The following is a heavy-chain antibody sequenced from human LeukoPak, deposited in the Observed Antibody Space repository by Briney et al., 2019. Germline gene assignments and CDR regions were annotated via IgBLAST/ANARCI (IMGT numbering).Heavy chain of an antibody. CDR1: GLTFDDYA. D-gene: IGHD2-15*01. V-gene: IGHV3-9*01. J-gene: IGHJ3*02. CDR2: ISWNSGSV. Sequence: GGSLRLSCAASGLTFDDYAMHWVRQAPGKGLEWVSGISWNSGSVGYGDSVKGRFTISRDNAKNSLYLQMNSLRTEDTALYYCAKAGGGSNLGGAFDIWGQGTMVTVSS. CDR3: AKAGGGSNLGGAFDI.